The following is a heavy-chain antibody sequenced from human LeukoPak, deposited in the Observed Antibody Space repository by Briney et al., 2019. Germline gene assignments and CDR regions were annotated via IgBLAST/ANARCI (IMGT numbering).Heavy chain of an antibody. CDR3: ARGGTLEYFQH. CDR1: GFTFSRYE. D-gene: IGHD1-1*01. V-gene: IGHV3-48*03. J-gene: IGHJ1*01. CDR2: ISSSGSTI. Sequence: TGGSLRLSCAASGFTFSRYEMNWARQAPGKGLEWVSYISSSGSTIYYADSVKGRFTISRDNAKNSLYLQKNSPRVEDTAVYYCARGGTLEYFQHWGQGTLVTVSS.